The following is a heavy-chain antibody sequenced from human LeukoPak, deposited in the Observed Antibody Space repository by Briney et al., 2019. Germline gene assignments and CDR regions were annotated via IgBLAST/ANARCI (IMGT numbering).Heavy chain of an antibody. Sequence: ASVKVSCKASGYSFISYGISWVRQAPGQGLELMGWISGHNGQTSYAQKLQGRVTMTTETSTSTVYMELRGLRSDDTAVYYCARWGPDFWSDYYPFDYWGQGTLVIVSS. J-gene: IGHJ4*02. CDR2: ISGHNGQT. CDR3: ARWGPDFWSDYYPFDY. V-gene: IGHV1-18*01. D-gene: IGHD3-3*01. CDR1: GYSFISYG.